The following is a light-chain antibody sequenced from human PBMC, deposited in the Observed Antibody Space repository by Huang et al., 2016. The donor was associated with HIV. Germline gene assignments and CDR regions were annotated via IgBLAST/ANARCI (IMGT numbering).Light chain of an antibody. CDR1: QSILYSSTDKSY. Sequence: DIVMTQSPDSLAVSLGERATINCKSSQSILYSSTDKSYLAWYHQKPGQPPKLLIYWASTRESGVPDRFSGSGSGTDFPLTISSLQAEDVAVYYCQQYYSSPFTFGPGTKVDIK. V-gene: IGKV4-1*01. J-gene: IGKJ3*01. CDR3: QQYYSSPFT. CDR2: WAS.